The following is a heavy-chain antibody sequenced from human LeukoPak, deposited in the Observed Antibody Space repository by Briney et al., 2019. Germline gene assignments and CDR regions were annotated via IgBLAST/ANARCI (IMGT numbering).Heavy chain of an antibody. J-gene: IGHJ2*01. V-gene: IGHV4-4*07. CDR2: IYSSGST. D-gene: IGHD2-2*01. CDR3: ARGQYHLLYWYFDL. Sequence: TSETLSLTCTVSGGSISNYYWSWIRQPAGKGLEWIGRIYSSGSTNYNPSLKSRVTMSVDTSKNQFSLKLSSVTAADTAVYYCARGQYHLLYWYFDLWGRGTLVTVSS. CDR1: GGSISNYY.